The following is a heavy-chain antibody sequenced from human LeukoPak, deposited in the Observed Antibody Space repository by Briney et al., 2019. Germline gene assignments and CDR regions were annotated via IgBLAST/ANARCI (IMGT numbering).Heavy chain of an antibody. Sequence: SETLSLTCTVSGGSISSYYWSWIRQPAGKGLEWIGRIYTSGSTNYNPSLKSRVTMSVDTSKNQFSLKLSSVTAADTAVYYCARDREAAAGYYYYGMDAWGQGATVTVSS. D-gene: IGHD6-13*01. CDR2: IYTSGST. CDR3: ARDREAAAGYYYYGMDA. CDR1: GGSISSYY. J-gene: IGHJ6*02. V-gene: IGHV4-4*07.